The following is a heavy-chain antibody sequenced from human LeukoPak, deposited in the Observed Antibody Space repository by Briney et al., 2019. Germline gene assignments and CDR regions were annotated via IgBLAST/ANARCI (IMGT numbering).Heavy chain of an antibody. D-gene: IGHD3-22*01. V-gene: IGHV4-38-2*02. CDR2: IYHSGRT. J-gene: IGHJ4*02. CDR3: ARDKNYYDSSGYYPGIGFDY. CDR1: GYSISSGYY. Sequence: PSETLSLTCTVSGYSISSGYYWGWIRPPPGKGLEWIGSIYHSGRTFYNPSLKSRVTISVDTSKNQFSLKLSSVTAADTAVYYCARDKNYYDSSGYYPGIGFDYWGQGTLVTVSS.